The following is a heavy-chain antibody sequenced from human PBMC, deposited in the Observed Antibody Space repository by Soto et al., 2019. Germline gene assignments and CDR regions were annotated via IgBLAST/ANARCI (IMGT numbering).Heavy chain of an antibody. CDR2: IYTSGST. CDR1: GGSISSYY. D-gene: IGHD4-17*01. J-gene: IGHJ6*02. V-gene: IGHV4-4*07. Sequence: NPSETLSLTCTVSGGSISSYYWSWIRQPAGKGLEWIGRIYTSGSTNYNPSLKSRVTMSVDTSKNQFSLKLSSVTAADTAVYYCARDNGVITVTTSYYYYGMDVWGQGTTVTVSS. CDR3: ARDNGVITVTTSYYYYGMDV.